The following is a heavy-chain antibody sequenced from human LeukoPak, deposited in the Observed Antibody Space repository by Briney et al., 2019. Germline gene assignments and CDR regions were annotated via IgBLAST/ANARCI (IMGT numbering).Heavy chain of an antibody. V-gene: IGHV2-5*01. CDR1: GLSLSISGVG. J-gene: IGHJ3*02. Sequence: SGPTLVNPTQTLTLICTFSGLSLSISGVGMGWIRQPPGKALEWLALIYWNDDKHYSPSLKSRLTITKDTSKNQVVLTMTNMDPVDTATYYCAHRRWWTFDIWGQGTMVTVSS. D-gene: IGHD2-15*01. CDR2: IYWNDDK. CDR3: AHRRWWTFDI.